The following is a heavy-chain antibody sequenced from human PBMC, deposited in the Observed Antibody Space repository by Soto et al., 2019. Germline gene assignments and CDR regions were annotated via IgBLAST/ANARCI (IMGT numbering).Heavy chain of an antibody. CDR2: MNANSGNT. V-gene: IGHV1-8*01. CDR3: GRGDYGTWSYYYYGMDV. Sequence: QVQLVQSGAEVKKPGASVKVSCKASGYSFTSYDINWVRQAPGQGLEWMGWMNANSGNTGYAQKFQGRVTMTRNTSISTDYMELSRRRDEETAVYYCGRGDYGTWSYYYYGMDVWGQGTTVTVSS. D-gene: IGHD3-10*01. CDR1: GYSFTSYD. J-gene: IGHJ6*02.